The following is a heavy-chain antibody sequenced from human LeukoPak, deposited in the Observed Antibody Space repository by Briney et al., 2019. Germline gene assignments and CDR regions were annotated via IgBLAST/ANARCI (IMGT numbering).Heavy chain of an antibody. V-gene: IGHV3-30*02. CDR2: IRYDGSNK. CDR1: GFTFSSYG. J-gene: IGHJ4*02. D-gene: IGHD3-16*01. CDR3: AKDLSWGKIDY. Sequence: GGSLRLSCAASGFTFSSYGMHWVRQAPGKGLEGVAFIRYDGSNKYYADSVKGRFTISRDNSKNTLYRQMNSLRAEDTAVYYCAKDLSWGKIDYWGQGTLVTVSS.